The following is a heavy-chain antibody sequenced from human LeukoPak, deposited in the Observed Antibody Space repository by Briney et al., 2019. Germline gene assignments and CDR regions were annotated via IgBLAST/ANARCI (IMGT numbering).Heavy chain of an antibody. D-gene: IGHD3-22*01. CDR1: GGSISSGDYY. Sequence: SQTLSLTCTVSGGSISSGDYYWSWIRQPPGKGLEWIGYIYYSGSTYYNPSLKSRVTMSVDTSKNQFSLKLSSVTAADTAVYYCARGLTDYYDSSGYDYWGQGTLVTVSS. V-gene: IGHV4-30-4*01. CDR3: ARGLTDYYDSSGYDY. CDR2: IYYSGST. J-gene: IGHJ4*02.